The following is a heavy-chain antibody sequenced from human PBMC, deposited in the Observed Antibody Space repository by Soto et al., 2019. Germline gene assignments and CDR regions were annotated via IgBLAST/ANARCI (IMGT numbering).Heavy chain of an antibody. V-gene: IGHV1-2*06. D-gene: IGHD7-27*01. CDR2: ITPNSGDT. CDR1: GYIFTGYF. CDR3: VRWGSGSNSLEF. Sequence: GASVKVSCKTSGYIFTGYFIHWVRQTPGQGLQWPGRITPNSGDTKYGQTFQGRVTVTRDTSASTAYMELSGLRADDTALSYCVRWGSGSNSLEFWGQGTLVTVSS. J-gene: IGHJ4*03.